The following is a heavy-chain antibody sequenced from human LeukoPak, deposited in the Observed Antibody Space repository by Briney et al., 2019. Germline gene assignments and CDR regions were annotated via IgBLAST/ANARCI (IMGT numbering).Heavy chain of an antibody. Sequence: SVKVSCKASGGTFSSYAISWVRQAPGQGLEWMGGIIPIFGTANYAQKFQGRVTITTDESTSTAYMELSSLRSEDTAVYYCARAGQVVPAAINYYYMDVWGKGTTVTVSS. CDR3: ARAGQVVPAAINYYYMDV. CDR2: IIPIFGTA. D-gene: IGHD2-2*01. J-gene: IGHJ6*03. CDR1: GGTFSSYA. V-gene: IGHV1-69*05.